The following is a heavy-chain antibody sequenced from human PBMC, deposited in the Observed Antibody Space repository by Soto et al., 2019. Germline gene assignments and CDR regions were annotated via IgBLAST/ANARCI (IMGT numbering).Heavy chain of an antibody. CDR1: GFTFRTYT. CDR3: TRDRGYDAHDYYYNAMDV. D-gene: IGHD2-15*01. CDR2: IRGFSPYT. V-gene: IGHV3-21*01. J-gene: IGHJ6*02. Sequence: GGSLRLSCISSGFTFRTYTMNWVRQAPGKGLEWVSGIRGFSPYTFYAESVRGRFAISRDNAKNSLYLQMNSLRAEDTAVYYCTRDRGYDAHDYYYNAMDVWGQGTTVTVSS.